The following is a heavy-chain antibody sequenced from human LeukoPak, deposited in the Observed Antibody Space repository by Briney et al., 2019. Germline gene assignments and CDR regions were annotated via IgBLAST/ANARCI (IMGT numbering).Heavy chain of an antibody. CDR1: GFTFSSYE. Sequence: PGGSLRLSCAASGFTFSSYEMNWVRQAPGKGLEWVSYISSSGSTIYYADSVKGRFTISRDNAKNSLYLQMNSLTAEDSAVYYCASRRGSNRPFDYWGQGTPVTVSS. D-gene: IGHD1-26*01. V-gene: IGHV3-48*03. J-gene: IGHJ4*02. CDR2: ISSSGSTI. CDR3: ASRRGSNRPFDY.